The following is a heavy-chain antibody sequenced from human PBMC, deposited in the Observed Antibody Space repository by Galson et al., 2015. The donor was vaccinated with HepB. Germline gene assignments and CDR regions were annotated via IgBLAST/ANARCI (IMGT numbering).Heavy chain of an antibody. CDR3: AKDAASGATCQDY. V-gene: IGHV3-21*01. J-gene: IGHJ4*02. CDR2: VSSSSDYI. CDR1: GFTFNTYY. Sequence: SLRLSCAASGFTFNTYYMNWVRQAPGKGLEWVSSVSSSSDYIYYAGSVKGRFTISRDNAKNSLYLQMNSLRAEDTAVYYCAKDAASGATCQDYWGQGTLVTVSS. D-gene: IGHD3-16*01.